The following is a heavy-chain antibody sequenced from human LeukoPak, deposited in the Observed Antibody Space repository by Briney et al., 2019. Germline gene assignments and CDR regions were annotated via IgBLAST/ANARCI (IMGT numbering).Heavy chain of an antibody. J-gene: IGHJ4*02. CDR1: GFTFSSYG. Sequence: GGSLRLSCAASGFTFSSYGMNWVRQAPGKGLEWVSYISSSGSTIYYADSVKGRFTISRDNAKNSLYLQMNSLRAEDTAVYYCAREGSYYDSSGYYDYWGQGTLVTVSS. D-gene: IGHD3-22*01. V-gene: IGHV3-48*03. CDR3: AREGSYYDSSGYYDY. CDR2: ISSSGSTI.